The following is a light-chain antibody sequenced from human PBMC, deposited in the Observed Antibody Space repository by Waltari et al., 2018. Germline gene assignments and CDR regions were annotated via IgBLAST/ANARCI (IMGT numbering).Light chain of an antibody. V-gene: IGKV1-39*01. CDR3: QQSYSSPQIT. CDR1: QSIRSY. Sequence: DIQMTQSPSSMSASVADRVTITCRASQSIRSYLNWYKQKTGKAPKVLIYAASTVESGVPSRFSGSGSGTDFTLTISSLQPEDFATYYCQQSYSSPQITFGQGTRLEIK. J-gene: IGKJ5*01. CDR2: AAS.